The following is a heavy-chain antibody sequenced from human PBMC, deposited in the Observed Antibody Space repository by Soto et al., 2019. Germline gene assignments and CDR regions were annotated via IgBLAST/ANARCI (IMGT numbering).Heavy chain of an antibody. Sequence: SETLSLTCAVSGGSISSGGYSWSWIRQPPGKGLEWIGYIYHSGSTYYNPSLKSRVTISVDRSKNQFSLKLSSVTAADTAVYYCAGAPHIRFLEWLLSGWFDPWGQGTLVTVSS. D-gene: IGHD3-3*01. J-gene: IGHJ5*02. CDR3: AGAPHIRFLEWLLSGWFDP. V-gene: IGHV4-30-2*01. CDR1: GGSISSGGYS. CDR2: IYHSGST.